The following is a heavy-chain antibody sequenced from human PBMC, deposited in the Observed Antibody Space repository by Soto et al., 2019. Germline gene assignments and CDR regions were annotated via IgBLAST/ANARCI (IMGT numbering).Heavy chain of an antibody. CDR1: GLTFSDCY. V-gene: IGHV3-11*01. CDR2: ISSSGSSI. Sequence: QVRLVESGGGLVKPGGSLRLSCAASGLTFSDCYMNWIRQAPGKGLEWVSYISSSGSSINYADSVKGRFTISRDNAKNSLYLQMNSLRAEATAMYYCAIVRFGEWGYAMDVWGQGTTVTVSS. CDR3: AIVRFGEWGYAMDV. D-gene: IGHD3-10*01. J-gene: IGHJ6*02.